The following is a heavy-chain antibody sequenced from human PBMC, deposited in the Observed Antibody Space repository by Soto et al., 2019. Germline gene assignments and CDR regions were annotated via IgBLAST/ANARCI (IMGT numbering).Heavy chain of an antibody. Sequence: GESLKISCKGSGYSFTSYWIGWVRQMPGKSLEWMGIIYPGDSDTRYSPSFQGQVTISADKSISTAYLQWSSLKASDTAMYYCARHRNIVATIPAPFDYWGQGTLVTVSS. J-gene: IGHJ4*02. D-gene: IGHD5-12*01. CDR1: GYSFTSYW. CDR2: IYPGDSDT. CDR3: ARHRNIVATIPAPFDY. V-gene: IGHV5-51*01.